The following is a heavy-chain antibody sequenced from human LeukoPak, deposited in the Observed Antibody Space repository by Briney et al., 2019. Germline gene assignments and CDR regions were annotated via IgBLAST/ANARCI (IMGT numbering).Heavy chain of an antibody. J-gene: IGHJ6*02. CDR1: GGTFSSYA. CDR3: ARDGRVTGDYYGMDV. Sequence: ASVKVSCRASGGTFSSYAISWVRQAPGQGLEWMGRIIPIFGIANYAQKFQGRVTITADKSTSTAYMELSSLGSEDTAVYYCARDGRVTGDYYGMDVWGQGTTVTVSS. V-gene: IGHV1-69*04. D-gene: IGHD4-23*01. CDR2: IIPIFGIA.